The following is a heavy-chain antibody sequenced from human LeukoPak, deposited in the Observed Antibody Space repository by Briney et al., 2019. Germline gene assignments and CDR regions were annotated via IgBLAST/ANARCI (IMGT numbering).Heavy chain of an antibody. CDR3: ARAVDTAMVTFDY. Sequence: SETLSLTCTVSGGSISRYYWSWIRQSPGKGLEWIGYIYYSGSTDYNPSLKSRVTMSVDTSKNQFSLKLSSVTAAGTAVYYCARAVDTAMVTFDYWGQGTLVTVSS. D-gene: IGHD5-18*01. V-gene: IGHV4-59*08. CDR1: GGSISRYY. J-gene: IGHJ4*02. CDR2: IYYSGST.